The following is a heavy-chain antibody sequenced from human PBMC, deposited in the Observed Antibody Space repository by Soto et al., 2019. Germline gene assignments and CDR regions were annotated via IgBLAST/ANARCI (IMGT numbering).Heavy chain of an antibody. D-gene: IGHD6-13*01. CDR3: SRVFYTSSWYDAFDI. Sequence: PSETLCLTCTVSGGYSRSGGYYWSWIRQHPGKGLEWIGYIYYSGLTFYNPSLKSRVTVSVDTSKNQFSLKLTSVTAADTAVYYCSRVFYTSSWYDAFDIWGQGTMVTVSS. J-gene: IGHJ3*02. V-gene: IGHV4-31*03. CDR1: GGYSRSGGYY. CDR2: IYYSGLT.